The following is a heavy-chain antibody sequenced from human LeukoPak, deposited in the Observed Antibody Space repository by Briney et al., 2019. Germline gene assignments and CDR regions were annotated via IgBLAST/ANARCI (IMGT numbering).Heavy chain of an antibody. CDR3: ARDRRGWTTENFDY. D-gene: IGHD3/OR15-3a*01. V-gene: IGHV3-9*01. CDR1: GFTFDDYA. J-gene: IGHJ4*02. CDR2: ISWNSGSI. Sequence: GGSLRLSCAASGFTFDDYAMHWVRQAPGKGLEWVSGISWNSGSIGYADSVKGRFTISRDNAKNSLYLQMSSLRAEDTAVYYCARDRRGWTTENFDYWGQGTLVTVSS.